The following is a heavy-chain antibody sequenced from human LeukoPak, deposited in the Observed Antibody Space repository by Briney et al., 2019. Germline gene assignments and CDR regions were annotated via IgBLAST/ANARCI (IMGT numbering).Heavy chain of an antibody. V-gene: IGHV3-30*18. CDR3: AKDERYYGMDV. CDR1: GFTFSSYG. J-gene: IGHJ6*02. CDR2: ISYDGSNK. Sequence: PGGSLRLSCAASGFTFSSYGMHWVRQAPGKGLEWVAVISYDGSNKYYADSVKGRFTISRDNSKNTLYLQMNCLRAEDTAVYYCAKDERYYGMDVWGQGTTVTVSS.